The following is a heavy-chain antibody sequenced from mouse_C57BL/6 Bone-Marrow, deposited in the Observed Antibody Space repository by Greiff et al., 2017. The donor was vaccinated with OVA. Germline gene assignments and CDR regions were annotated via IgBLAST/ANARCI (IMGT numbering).Heavy chain of an antibody. V-gene: IGHV1-66*01. CDR3: ARSSYYDYDEAY. D-gene: IGHD2-4*01. J-gene: IGHJ3*01. CDR1: GYSFTSYY. Sequence: QVQLQQSGPELVKPGASVKISCKASGYSFTSYYIHWVKQRPGQGLEWIGWIYPGSGNTKYNEKFKGKATLPADTSSSTAYMQLSSLTSEDSAVYYCARSSYYDYDEAYWGQGTLVTVSA. CDR2: IYPGSGNT.